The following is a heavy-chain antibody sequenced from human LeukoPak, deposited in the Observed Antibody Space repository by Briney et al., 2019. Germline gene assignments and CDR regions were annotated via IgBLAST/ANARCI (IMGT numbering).Heavy chain of an antibody. CDR1: GGSISSYY. CDR2: IYYSGST. J-gene: IGHJ6*02. V-gene: IGHV4-59*01. CDR3: ARGRRPHGMDV. Sequence: PSETLSLTCTVSGGSISSYYWSWIRQPPGKGLEWIGYIYYSGSTNYNPSLKSRVTISVDTSKNQFSLKLSSVTAADTAVYYRARGRRPHGMDVWGQGTTVTVSS.